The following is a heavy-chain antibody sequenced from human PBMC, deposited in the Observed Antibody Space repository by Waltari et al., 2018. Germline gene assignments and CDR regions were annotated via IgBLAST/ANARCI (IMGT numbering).Heavy chain of an antibody. CDR2: ISPSNDNT. CDR3: ATTVGGNMESDY. CDR1: AYTFSTYG. V-gene: IGHV1-18*01. Sequence: QVQLVQSGAEVKKPGASVKVSCKAPAYTFSTYGITWVRQAPGQGLEWMGWISPSNDNTNYAQEFQGRVTLTTDTSTSTAYMELRNLRSDDTAVYYCATTVGGNMESDYWGQGTLVTVSS. D-gene: IGHD6-19*01. J-gene: IGHJ4*02.